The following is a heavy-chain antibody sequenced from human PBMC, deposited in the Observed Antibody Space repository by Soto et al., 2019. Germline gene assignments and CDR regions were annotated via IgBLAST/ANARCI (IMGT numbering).Heavy chain of an antibody. CDR3: ASGRDGGWSYYYYYGMDV. D-gene: IGHD6-19*01. Sequence: PGGSLRLSCAASGFRFSGYGMHWVRQAPGKGLEWVAVISYDGGNNYYANSVKGRFTISRDNSKNTLYLQMNSLMAEDTAVYYCASGRDGGWSYYYYYGMDVWGQGTTVTVSS. V-gene: IGHV3-30*03. CDR1: GFRFSGYG. CDR2: ISYDGGNN. J-gene: IGHJ6*02.